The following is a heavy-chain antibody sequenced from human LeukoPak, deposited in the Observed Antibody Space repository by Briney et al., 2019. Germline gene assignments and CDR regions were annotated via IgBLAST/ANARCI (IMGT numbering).Heavy chain of an antibody. D-gene: IGHD4-17*01. Sequence: DGSNKYYPDSVKGRFTISRDNSKNTLYLQMNSLRAEDTAVYYCAKEATVSTYYYYYYMDVWGKGTTVTVSS. CDR2: DGSNK. J-gene: IGHJ6*03. V-gene: IGHV3-33*06. CDR3: AKEATVSTYYYYYYMDV.